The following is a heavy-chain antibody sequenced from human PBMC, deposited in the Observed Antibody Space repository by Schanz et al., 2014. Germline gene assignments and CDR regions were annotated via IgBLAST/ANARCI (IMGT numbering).Heavy chain of an antibody. Sequence: EADLVESGGGLIQRGESLRLSCSASGFSFSSYSMNWVRQAPGKGLEWLSYIDGKSTTVYYADSVKGRFTISRDNSKNTLYLQMNSLRADDTAVFYCAKGMGYCSGGTCYDYYYYGLDVWGQGTTVTVSS. CDR2: IDGKSTTV. CDR3: AKGMGYCSGGTCYDYYYYGLDV. D-gene: IGHD2-15*01. V-gene: IGHV3-48*04. CDR1: GFSFSSYS. J-gene: IGHJ6*02.